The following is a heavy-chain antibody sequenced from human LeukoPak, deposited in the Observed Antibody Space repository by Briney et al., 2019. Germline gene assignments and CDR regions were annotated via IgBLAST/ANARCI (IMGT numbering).Heavy chain of an antibody. CDR2: ISSSGSTI. J-gene: IGHJ6*04. V-gene: IGHV3-48*03. CDR3: AELGITMIGGV. Sequence: GGSLRLSCAASGFTFSSYEMNWVRQAPGKGLEWDSYISSSGSTIYYADSVKGRFTISRDNAKKLMYLQINSLRAEDTAVYYCAELGITMIGGVWGKGTTVTISS. CDR1: GFTFSSYE. D-gene: IGHD3-10*02.